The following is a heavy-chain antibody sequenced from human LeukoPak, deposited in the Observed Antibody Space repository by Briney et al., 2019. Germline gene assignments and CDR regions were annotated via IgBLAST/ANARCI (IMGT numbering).Heavy chain of an antibody. V-gene: IGHV3-30*03. CDR1: GFTFSRHA. D-gene: IGHD3-3*01. CDR2: ISNDGSRK. CDR3: ARDRAWNYFDY. Sequence: PGGSLRLSCAPSGFTFSRHAMHWVRQAPGKGLEWVAIISNDGSRKYYAHSVEGRFTISRDNSKNTLYLQMDSLRAEDTADYYCARDRAWNYFDYWGQGTLVTVSS. J-gene: IGHJ4*02.